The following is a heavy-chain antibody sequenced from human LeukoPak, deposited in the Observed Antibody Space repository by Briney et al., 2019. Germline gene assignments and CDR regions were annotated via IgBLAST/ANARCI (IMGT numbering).Heavy chain of an antibody. CDR3: ARSIGLTGGGVDV. CDR1: GFTFSSYW. CDR2: INTDGSST. V-gene: IGHV3-74*01. D-gene: IGHD3-9*01. J-gene: IGHJ6*02. Sequence: GGSLRLSCAASGFTFSSYWMHWVRQPPGKGLVWVSRINTDGSSTSYADSVKGRFTISRDNAKKTLYLQMNSLRAEDTAVYYCARSIGLTGGGVDVWGQGTTVTVSS.